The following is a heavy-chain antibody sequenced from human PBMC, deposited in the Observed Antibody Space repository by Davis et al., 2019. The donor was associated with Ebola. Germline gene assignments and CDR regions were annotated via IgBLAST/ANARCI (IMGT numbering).Heavy chain of an antibody. CDR3: AKGTAMVFGEFDY. Sequence: GGSLRLSCAASGFTFSSYAMSWVRQAPGKGLEWVSAISGSGGSTYYADHVKGRFTISRDNSKNTQYLQMNSLRAEDMAVYYCAKGTAMVFGEFDYWGQGTLVTVSS. V-gene: IGHV3-23*01. D-gene: IGHD5-18*01. CDR1: GFTFSSYA. CDR2: ISGSGGST. J-gene: IGHJ4*02.